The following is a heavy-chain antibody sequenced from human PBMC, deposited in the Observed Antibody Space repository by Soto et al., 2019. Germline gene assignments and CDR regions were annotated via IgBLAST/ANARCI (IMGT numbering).Heavy chain of an antibody. J-gene: IGHJ4*02. V-gene: IGHV4-4*07. CDR3: AREGSYSAYNFAHGIQLWSLDF. CDR1: GGSINTFY. Sequence: SETLSLTCTVSGGSINTFYWSWVRQPAGKGLEWIGRIFSSGSTSFNPSLESRVAMSVDTSKNHFPLNLSSVTAADMAVYYCAREGSYSAYNFAHGIQLWSLDFWGQGALVTVSS. CDR2: IFSSGST. D-gene: IGHD5-12*01.